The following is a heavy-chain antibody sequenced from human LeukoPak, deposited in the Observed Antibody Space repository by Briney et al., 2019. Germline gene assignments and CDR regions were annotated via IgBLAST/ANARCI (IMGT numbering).Heavy chain of an antibody. CDR2: ISYDGSNK. CDR1: GFTFSSYA. D-gene: IGHD4-17*01. Sequence: GRSLRLSCAASGFTFSSYAMHWVRQAPGKGLEWVAVISYDGSNKYYADSVKGRFTISRDNSKNTQYLQMNSLRAEDTAVYYCARDKGGLYGDYDWGQGTLVTVSS. J-gene: IGHJ4*02. CDR3: ARDKGGLYGDYD. V-gene: IGHV3-30-3*01.